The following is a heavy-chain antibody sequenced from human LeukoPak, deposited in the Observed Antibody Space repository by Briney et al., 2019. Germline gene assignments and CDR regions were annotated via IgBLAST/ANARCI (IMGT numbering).Heavy chain of an antibody. CDR3: ARDRVGSGWPRPFYFEN. Sequence: ASVKVSCTPSVYTFTVYYLHWVRQAPGQALEWMGWINPNIGATMYAQKFQGRVTMTRDTSISTAYMELNSLRSDDTAVYYCARDRVGSGWPRPFYFENWGQGTLVTVSS. CDR1: VYTFTVYY. J-gene: IGHJ4*02. D-gene: IGHD6-19*01. V-gene: IGHV1-2*02. CDR2: INPNIGAT.